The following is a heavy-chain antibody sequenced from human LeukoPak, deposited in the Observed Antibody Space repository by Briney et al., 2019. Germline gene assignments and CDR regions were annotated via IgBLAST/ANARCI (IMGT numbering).Heavy chain of an antibody. V-gene: IGHV4-34*01. CDR1: GGSFSGYY. J-gene: IGHJ3*02. CDR2: INHSGST. Sequence: PSETLSLTCAVYGGSFSGYYWSWIRQPPGKGLEWIGEINHSGSTSYNPSLKSRVTISVDTSKNQFSLKLSSVTAADTAVYYCARLLRVTFAFDIWGQGTRVTVSS. CDR3: ARLLRVTFAFDI. D-gene: IGHD2-21*02.